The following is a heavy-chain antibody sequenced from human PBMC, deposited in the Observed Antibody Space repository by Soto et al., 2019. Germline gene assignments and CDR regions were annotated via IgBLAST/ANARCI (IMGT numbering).Heavy chain of an antibody. CDR2: IDWDDDK. CDR1: VFSLSTSGMC. Sequence: ESGPTLVNPTQTLTLTCTFSVFSLSTSGMCVSWIRQPPGKALEWLARIDWDDDKYYSTSLKTRLTISKDTSKSQVVLTMTNMDPVDTATYYCARILYYDSSGSYPPDAFDIWGQGTMVTVSS. CDR3: ARILYYDSSGSYPPDAFDI. V-gene: IGHV2-70*11. D-gene: IGHD3-22*01. J-gene: IGHJ3*02.